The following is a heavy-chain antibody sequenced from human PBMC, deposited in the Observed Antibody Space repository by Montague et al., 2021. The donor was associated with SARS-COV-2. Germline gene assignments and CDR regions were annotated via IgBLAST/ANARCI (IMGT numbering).Heavy chain of an antibody. Sequence: SETLSLTCTVSGGSISSSRYYWGWIRQPPGMGLEWFGCNYYSGSTYSNPSLKSRVTISVDTSKNQFSLKLSSVTAADTAVYYCARQSPVTWVVVVNNDGMDFWGQGTLVTVSS. J-gene: IGHJ6*02. CDR2: NYYSGST. D-gene: IGHD3-22*01. V-gene: IGHV4-39*01. CDR3: ARQSPVTWVVVVNNDGMDF. CDR1: GGSISSSRYY.